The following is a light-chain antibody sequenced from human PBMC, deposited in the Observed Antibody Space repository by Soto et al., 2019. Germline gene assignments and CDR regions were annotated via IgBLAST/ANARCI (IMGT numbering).Light chain of an antibody. CDR2: GAS. CDR1: QSVSTN. V-gene: IGKV3-15*01. CDR3: QQYNTNPLT. Sequence: EIVMTQSPGTLSLSPGERATLSCRASQSVSTNLAWYQQIPGQAPRLLIYGASTRATGIPARFSGSGSGTEFTLAISSLQSEDFAVYYCQQYNTNPLTFGGGTKVEIK. J-gene: IGKJ4*01.